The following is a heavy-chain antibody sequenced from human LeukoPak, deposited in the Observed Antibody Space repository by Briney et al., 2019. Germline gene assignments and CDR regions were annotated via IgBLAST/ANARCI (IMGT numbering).Heavy chain of an antibody. Sequence: KPSETLSLTCAVYGGSFSGYYWSWIRQAPGKGLEWVSYISSSGSTIYYADSVKGRFTISRDNAKNSLYLQMNSLRAEDTAVYYCARATTYDILTGYFDYWGQGTLVTVSS. CDR2: ISSSGSTI. CDR1: GGSFSGYY. V-gene: IGHV3-11*01. D-gene: IGHD3-9*01. CDR3: ARATTYDILTGYFDY. J-gene: IGHJ4*02.